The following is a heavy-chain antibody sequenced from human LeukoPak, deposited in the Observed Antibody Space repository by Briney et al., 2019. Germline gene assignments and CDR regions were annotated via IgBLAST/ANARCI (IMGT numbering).Heavy chain of an antibody. CDR2: FFPGGNT. CDR3: ARGRTKNIAVAGRRASYGMDV. J-gene: IGHJ6*02. CDR1: GGSMNTYY. D-gene: IGHD6-19*01. V-gene: IGHV4-4*07. Sequence: PSETLSLTCTASGGSMNTYYWSWIRQPAGKGLEWIGRFFPGGNTNYNPSLKSRVTLSLDTSKNQFSLKLSSVTAADTAVYYCARGRTKNIAVAGRRASYGMDVWGQGTTVTVSS.